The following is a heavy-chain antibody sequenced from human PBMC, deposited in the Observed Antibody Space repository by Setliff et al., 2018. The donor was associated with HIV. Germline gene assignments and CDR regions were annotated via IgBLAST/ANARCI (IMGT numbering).Heavy chain of an antibody. Sequence: ASVKVSCKPPGHTFTNYDVHWMRRAPGQGLEWMGWMNPNSGNTGYAQKFQGRVTMTRNTSISTAYMELSSLRSEDTAVYYCARGIFTGSYHFDYWGQGTLVTVSS. D-gene: IGHD3-10*01. CDR2: MNPNSGNT. CDR3: ARGIFTGSYHFDY. CDR1: GHTFTNYD. J-gene: IGHJ4*02. V-gene: IGHV1-8*02.